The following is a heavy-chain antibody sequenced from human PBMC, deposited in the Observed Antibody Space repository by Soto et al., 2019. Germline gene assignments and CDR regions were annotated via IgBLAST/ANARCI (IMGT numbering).Heavy chain of an antibody. CDR3: ARDDIGAPNAFDM. CDR2: IINDGSEK. Sequence: HPGGSLRLSCVASGFRFASYGFHWVRQAPGKGLEWVAVIINDGSEKNHADSVKDRFTISRDNSKNTLYLQMDSLRAGDTALYYCARDDIGAPNAFDMWGHGTMVTVSS. CDR1: GFRFASYG. V-gene: IGHV3-33*05. J-gene: IGHJ3*02. D-gene: IGHD2-15*01.